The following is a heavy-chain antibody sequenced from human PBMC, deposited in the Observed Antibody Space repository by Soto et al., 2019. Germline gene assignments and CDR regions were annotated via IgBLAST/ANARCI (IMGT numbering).Heavy chain of an antibody. CDR3: ARDRGTVTNYVGQDYGMDV. V-gene: IGHV1-18*04. Sequence: ASVKVSCKASGYTFTSYGISWVRQAPGQGLEWMGWISAYNGNTNYAQKLQGRVTMTTDTSTSTAYMELRSLRSDDTAVYYCARDRGTVTNYVGQDYGMDVWGQGTTVTVSS. D-gene: IGHD4-17*01. J-gene: IGHJ6*02. CDR2: ISAYNGNT. CDR1: GYTFTSYG.